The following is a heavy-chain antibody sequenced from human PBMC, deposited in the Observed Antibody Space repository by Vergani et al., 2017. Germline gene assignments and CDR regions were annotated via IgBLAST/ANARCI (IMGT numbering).Heavy chain of an antibody. Sequence: EVQLVESGEGSVQSGGSLRLSSVASGFRFNTYWMPWVRQVPRKGLLWVARIDDYGNRATYGDFETGRFPISRDTAKTTVFLQMNNLRADDAGVYYCVRTEYCTGSACNTRFDSWGQGALVTVSS. CDR3: VRTEYCTGSACNTRFDS. CDR2: IDDYGNRA. D-gene: IGHD2-8*02. CDR1: GFRFNTYW. J-gene: IGHJ5*01. V-gene: IGHV3-74*03.